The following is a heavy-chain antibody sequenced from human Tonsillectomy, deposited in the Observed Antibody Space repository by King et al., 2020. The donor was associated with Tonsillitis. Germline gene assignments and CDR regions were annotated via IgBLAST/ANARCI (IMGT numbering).Heavy chain of an antibody. CDR1: GFMFDDYA. J-gene: IGHJ4*02. CDR3: VKDRMGAVAGRLDY. D-gene: IGHD6-19*01. V-gene: IGHV3-9*01. CDR2: ISWNRGSI. Sequence: VQLVESGGGLVQPGRSLRLSCAASGFMFDDYAMHWVRHVPGKGLEWVSGISWNRGSIGYADSVKGRFTISRDNAKNSLYLQMNSLRAEDTAFYYCVKDRMGAVAGRLDYWGQGTLVTVSS.